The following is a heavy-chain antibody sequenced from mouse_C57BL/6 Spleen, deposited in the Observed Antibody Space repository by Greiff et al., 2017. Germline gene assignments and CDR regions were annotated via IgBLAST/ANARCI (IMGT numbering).Heavy chain of an antibody. CDR2: IYPRDGST. CDR3: ARELTGPWFAY. D-gene: IGHD4-1*01. CDR1: GYTFTSYD. V-gene: IGHV1-85*01. Sequence: QVQLQQSGPELVKPGASVKLSCKASGYTFTSYDINWVRQRPGQGLEWIGWIYPRDGSTKYNEKFKGKGTLTVDTASSTAYMELHRLTSEDSAVYFCARELTGPWFAYWGQGTLVTVSA. J-gene: IGHJ3*01.